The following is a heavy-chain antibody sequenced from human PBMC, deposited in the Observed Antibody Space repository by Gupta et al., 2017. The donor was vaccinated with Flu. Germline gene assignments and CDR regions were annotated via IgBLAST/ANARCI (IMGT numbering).Heavy chain of an antibody. J-gene: IGHJ5*02. CDR3: ARATIGRFDP. Sequence: TGNTNYNPSLKSRVTMSVDTAKSLFSLSLDSVTAADTAIYYCARATIGRFDPWGQGILVTVSS. V-gene: IGHV4-61*03. CDR2: TGNT.